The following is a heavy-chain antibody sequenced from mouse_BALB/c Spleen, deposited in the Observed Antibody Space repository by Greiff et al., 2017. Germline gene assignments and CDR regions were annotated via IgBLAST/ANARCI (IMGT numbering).Heavy chain of an antibody. V-gene: IGHV1-18*01. J-gene: IGHJ3*01. CDR2: INPNNGGT. Sequence: EVQLQQSGPELVKPGASVKIPCKASGYTFTDYNMDWVKQSHGKSLEWIGDINPNNGGTIYNQKFKGKATLTVDKSSSTAYMELRSLTSEDTAVYYCARREGKLTWFAYWGQGTLVTVSA. CDR1: GYTFTDYN. CDR3: ARREGKLTWFAY.